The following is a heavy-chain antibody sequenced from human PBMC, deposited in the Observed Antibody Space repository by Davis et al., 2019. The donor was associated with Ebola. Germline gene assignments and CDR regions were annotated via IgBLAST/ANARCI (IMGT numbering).Heavy chain of an antibody. CDR1: GYSMSSNS. D-gene: IGHD3-16*01. CDR2: LSGSAGNR. J-gene: IGHJ5*01. Sequence: AASVKVSCKASGYSMSSNSISWVRQAPGQGLEWMGWLSGSAGNRNYAQKFQGRVTMTTDTSTNTAYMELRSLTSDDTAVYYCARFGAIGWFDYWGQGTLVTVSS. CDR3: ARFGAIGWFDY. V-gene: IGHV1-18*01.